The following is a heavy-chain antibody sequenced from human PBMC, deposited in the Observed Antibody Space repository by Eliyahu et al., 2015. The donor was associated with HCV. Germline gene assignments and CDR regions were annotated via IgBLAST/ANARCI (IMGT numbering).Heavy chain of an antibody. CDR3: AKVLTSWYFDL. Sequence: EVQLLESGGGLIQPGGSLRLSCAASGFTFSTYDMSWFRLAPGKGLQWVSAISYGGGSTYADSAKGRFTISRDNSKNVLFLQMNSLRADDTAVYFCAKVLTSWYFDLWGRGTLVTVSS. J-gene: IGHJ2*01. CDR1: GFTFSTYD. CDR2: ISYGGGST. D-gene: IGHD4/OR15-4a*01. V-gene: IGHV3-23*01.